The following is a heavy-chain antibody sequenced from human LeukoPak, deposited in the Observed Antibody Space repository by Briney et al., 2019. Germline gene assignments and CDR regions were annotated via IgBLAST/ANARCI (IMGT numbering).Heavy chain of an antibody. CDR3: ARMDVAIFGVVISFDP. Sequence: ASVKVSCKASGYTFTGYYMHWVRQAPGQGLEWMGWINPNSGGTNYAQKFQGRVTMTRDTSISTAYVELSRLRSDDTAVYYCARMDVAIFGVVISFDPWGQGTLVTVSS. CDR1: GYTFTGYY. CDR2: INPNSGGT. D-gene: IGHD3-3*01. J-gene: IGHJ5*02. V-gene: IGHV1-2*02.